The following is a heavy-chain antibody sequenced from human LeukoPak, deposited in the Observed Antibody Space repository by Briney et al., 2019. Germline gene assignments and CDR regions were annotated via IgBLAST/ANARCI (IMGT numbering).Heavy chain of an antibody. D-gene: IGHD5-18*01. J-gene: IGHJ4*02. CDR3: ARAMLDSHTASFLPTYYFDY. Sequence: GGSLRLSCAASGFTFSSYGMHWVRQAPGKGLEWVAVIWYDGSNKYYADSVKGRFTISRDNSKNTLYLQMNSLRAEDTAVYYCARAMLDSHTASFLPTYYFDYWGQGTLVTVSS. CDR1: GFTFSSYG. V-gene: IGHV3-33*01. CDR2: IWYDGSNK.